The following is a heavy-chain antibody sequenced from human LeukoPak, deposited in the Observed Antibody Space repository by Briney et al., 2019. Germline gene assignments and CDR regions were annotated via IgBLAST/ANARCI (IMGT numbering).Heavy chain of an antibody. D-gene: IGHD2-15*01. CDR1: GFTFDGYA. Sequence: GRSLRLSCAASGFTFDGYAMHWVRQAPGKGLEWVSGISWNSGSIGYADSVKGRFTISRDNAKNSLYLQMNSLRAEDTAVYYCASGYCSGGSCSDFDYWGQGTLVTVSS. CDR2: ISWNSGSI. V-gene: IGHV3-9*01. CDR3: ASGYCSGGSCSDFDY. J-gene: IGHJ4*02.